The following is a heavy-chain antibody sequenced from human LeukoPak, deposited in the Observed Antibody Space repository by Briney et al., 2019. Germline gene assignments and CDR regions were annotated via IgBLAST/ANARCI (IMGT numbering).Heavy chain of an antibody. CDR3: ASSGYYLNYFDY. CDR1: GYTFTSYY. J-gene: IGHJ4*02. V-gene: IGHV1-46*01. CDR2: INPSGGST. D-gene: IGHD3-22*01. Sequence: ASVKVSCKASGYTFTSYYMHWVRQAPGQGLEGMGIINPSGGSTSYAQKFQGRVTMTRDTSTSTVYMELSSLRSEDTAVYYCASSGYYLNYFDYWGQGTLVTVSS.